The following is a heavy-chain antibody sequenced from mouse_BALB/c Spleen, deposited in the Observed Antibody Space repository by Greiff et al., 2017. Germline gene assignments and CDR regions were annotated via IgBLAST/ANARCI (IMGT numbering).Heavy chain of an antibody. D-gene: IGHD4-1*01. V-gene: IGHV7-3*02. CDR1: GFTFTDYY. Sequence: EVQGVESGGGLVQPGGSLRLSCATSGFTFTDYYMSWVRQPPGKALEWLGFIRNKANGYTTEYSASVKGRFTISRDNSQSILYLQMNTLRAEDSATYYCARDISGTHFDYWGQGTTLTVSS. CDR3: ARDISGTHFDY. J-gene: IGHJ2*01. CDR2: IRNKANGYTT.